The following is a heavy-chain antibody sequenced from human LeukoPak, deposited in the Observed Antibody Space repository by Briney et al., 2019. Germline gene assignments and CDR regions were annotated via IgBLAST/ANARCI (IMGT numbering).Heavy chain of an antibody. CDR3: ARGESENWFDP. CDR2: IYTSGST. Sequence: SGTLSLACTVSGGSISSYYWSWIRQPAGKGLEWIGRIYTSGSTNYNPSLKSRVTMSVDTSKNQFSLKLSSVTAADTAVYYCARGESENWFDPWGQGTLVTVSS. V-gene: IGHV4-4*07. J-gene: IGHJ5*02. D-gene: IGHD2-21*01. CDR1: GGSISSYY.